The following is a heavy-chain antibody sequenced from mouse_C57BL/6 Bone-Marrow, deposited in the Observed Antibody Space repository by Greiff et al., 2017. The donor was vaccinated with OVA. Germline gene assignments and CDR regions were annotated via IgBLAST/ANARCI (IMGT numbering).Heavy chain of an antibody. J-gene: IGHJ3*01. V-gene: IGHV5-17*01. CDR1: GFTFSDYG. CDR2: ISSGSSTI. CDR3: ARWRYSNPFAY. Sequence: EVQLQESGGGLVKPGGSLKLSCAASGFTFSDYGMHWVRQAPEKGLEWVAYISSGSSTIYYADTVKGRFTISRDNAKNTLFRQMTSLRSEDTAMYYCARWRYSNPFAYWGQGTLVTVSA. D-gene: IGHD2-5*01.